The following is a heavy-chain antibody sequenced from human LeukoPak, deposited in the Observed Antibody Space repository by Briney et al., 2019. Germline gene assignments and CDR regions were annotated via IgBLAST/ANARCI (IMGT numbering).Heavy chain of an antibody. V-gene: IGHV1-2*06. Sequence: AASVKVSCKASGYTFTGYYMHWVPQAPGQGLEWMGRINPNSGGTNYAQKFQGRVTMTRDTSISTAYMELSRLRSDDTAVYYCSRGPEGYSYGYSPDYSGQGNLVTVSS. D-gene: IGHD5-18*01. CDR1: GYTFTGYY. J-gene: IGHJ4*02. CDR3: SRGPEGYSYGYSPDY. CDR2: INPNSGGT.